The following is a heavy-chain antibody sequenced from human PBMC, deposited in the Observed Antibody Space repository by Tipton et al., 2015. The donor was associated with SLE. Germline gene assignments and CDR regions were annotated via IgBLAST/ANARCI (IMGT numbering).Heavy chain of an antibody. D-gene: IGHD1-26*01. CDR1: GFSFSSYW. V-gene: IGHV3-7*01. CDR3: AREGWAPGY. J-gene: IGHJ4*01. CDR2: IKQDGREN. Sequence: GSLRLSCAASGFSFSSYWMSWVRQAPGKGLEWVANIKQDGRENYYVDSVKGRFTISRDNARNSLHLQMNSLRAQDTAVYYCAREGWAPGYWGQGTLVTVPS.